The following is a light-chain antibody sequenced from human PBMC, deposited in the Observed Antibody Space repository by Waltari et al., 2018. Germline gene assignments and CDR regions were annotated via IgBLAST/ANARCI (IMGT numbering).Light chain of an antibody. V-gene: IGLV2-14*03. CDR1: TRDGGTYNY. CDR3: SSYTSSTTSVV. J-gene: IGLJ2*01. Sequence: QSALTQPASVSGSPGQSITISCTGTTRDGGTYNYVSWYQQRPGKAPKLIIYDVTKRPSGVSNRFSGSKSGNTASLTISGLQAEDEADYYCSSYTSSTTSVVFGGGTKVTVL. CDR2: DVT.